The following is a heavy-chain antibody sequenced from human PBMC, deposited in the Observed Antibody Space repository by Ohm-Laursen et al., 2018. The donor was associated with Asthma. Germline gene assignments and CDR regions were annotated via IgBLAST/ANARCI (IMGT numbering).Heavy chain of an antibody. CDR2: IWSDGSNE. CDR1: GFAFSRYG. J-gene: IGHJ3*01. V-gene: IGHV3-33*07. Sequence: SLRLSCAASGFAFSRYGMYWVRQAPGKGLQWVAVIWSDGSNEDYAESVKGRFTISRDNSGNTLYLQMNSLRAEDTAVYCCARSNGRDCFDVWGQGTMVTVSS. CDR3: ARSNGRDCFDV. D-gene: IGHD2-21*01.